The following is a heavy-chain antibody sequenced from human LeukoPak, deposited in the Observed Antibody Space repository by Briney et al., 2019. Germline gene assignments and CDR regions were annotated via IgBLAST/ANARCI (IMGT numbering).Heavy chain of an antibody. CDR2: IRYEGSNK. D-gene: IGHD3-10*01. CDR1: GFTFSSYG. J-gene: IGHJ6*03. V-gene: IGHV3-30*02. CDR3: AKVHRVMVWFGELPYSHMDV. Sequence: GGSLRLSCAASGFTFSSYGMHWVRQAPGKGLEWVAFIRYEGSNKYYADPVKGRFTISRDNSKNTLYLQMNSLRAEDTAVYYCAKVHRVMVWFGELPYSHMDVWGKGTTVTVSS.